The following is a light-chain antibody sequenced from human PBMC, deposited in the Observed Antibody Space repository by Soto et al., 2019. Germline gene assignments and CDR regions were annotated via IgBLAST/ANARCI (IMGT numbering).Light chain of an antibody. Sequence: EIVLTQSPATLSSFPGDRVTLSCRASQSVRINVAWYQQKNGQAPRLLVYGASTRASGIPDRFSGSGSGTEFTLTISRLEPEDFAVYYCQQYAGSPRTFGQGTKVDIK. V-gene: IGKV3-20*01. CDR1: QSVRIN. CDR2: GAS. J-gene: IGKJ1*01. CDR3: QQYAGSPRT.